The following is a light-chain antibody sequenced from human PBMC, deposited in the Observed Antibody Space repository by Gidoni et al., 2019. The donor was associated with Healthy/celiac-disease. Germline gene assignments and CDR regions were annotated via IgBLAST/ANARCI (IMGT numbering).Light chain of an antibody. V-gene: IGKV3-15*01. CDR3: QQCNNWPLT. CDR2: GSS. Sequence: EIVMPPSPATQSVSPGERATLSCRASQSVSSNLAWYQKKPGQAPRLLIYGSSTRATGIPPWFSCSGSGTECTLTISSLQSEDFAVYYCQQCNNWPLTVGGGTKVEIK. J-gene: IGKJ4*01. CDR1: QSVSSN.